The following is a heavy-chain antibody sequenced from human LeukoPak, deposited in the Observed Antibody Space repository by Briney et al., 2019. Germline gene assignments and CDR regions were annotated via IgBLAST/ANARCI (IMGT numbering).Heavy chain of an antibody. V-gene: IGHV1-2*02. CDR1: GYTFTDYY. CDR2: INPKSGGT. CDR3: ARDYGSGGFDY. D-gene: IGHD3-10*01. Sequence: ASVKVSCKASGYTFTDYYLHRVRQAPGQGLEWMAWINPKSGGTHYAQKYQGRVTMTRDTSISTAYMELSSLRSEDTAVYYCARDYGSGGFDYWGQGALVTASS. J-gene: IGHJ4*02.